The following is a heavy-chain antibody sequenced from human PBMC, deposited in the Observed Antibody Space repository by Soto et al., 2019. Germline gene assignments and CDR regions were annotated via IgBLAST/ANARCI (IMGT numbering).Heavy chain of an antibody. Sequence: GESLKISCKTSGYSFTSYWIGWVRQMPGKGLEWMGMNYPGDSDTRYSPSFQGQVTFSADKSINTAYLQWSSLKASDTAMYYCARSITMVRGVIIGFDYWGQGTLVTVSS. CDR3: ARSITMVRGVIIGFDY. D-gene: IGHD3-10*01. J-gene: IGHJ4*02. V-gene: IGHV5-51*01. CDR1: GYSFTSYW. CDR2: NYPGDSDT.